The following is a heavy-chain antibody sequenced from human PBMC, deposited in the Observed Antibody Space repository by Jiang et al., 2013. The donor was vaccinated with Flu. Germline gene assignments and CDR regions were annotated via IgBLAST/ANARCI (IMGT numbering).Heavy chain of an antibody. CDR3: ADLPDY. CDR1: GFTFSDSG. J-gene: IGHJ4*02. CDR2: IRYDEAKI. V-gene: IGHV3-30*02. Sequence: GVVQPGGSLRLSCAASGFTFSDSGMHWVRQAPGKGLEWVAFIRYDEAKIYYADSVKGRFTISRDNSKNTLYLQMNSLKAEDTAVYYCADLPDYWGQGTLVTVSS.